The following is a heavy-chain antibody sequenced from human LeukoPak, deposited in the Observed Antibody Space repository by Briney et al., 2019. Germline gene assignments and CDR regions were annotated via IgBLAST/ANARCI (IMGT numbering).Heavy chain of an antibody. D-gene: IGHD3-3*01. V-gene: IGHV1-8*03. Sequence: ASVKVSCKASGYTFTCYDINWVRQATGQGLECMGWMNPNSGNTGYAQKFQGRVTITRNTSISTAYMELSSLRSEDTAVYYCARGGAYDFWSGYYGPRDYYYYYVDVWGKGTTVTVSS. CDR1: GYTFTCYD. J-gene: IGHJ6*03. CDR3: ARGGAYDFWSGYYGPRDYYYYYVDV. CDR2: MNPNSGNT.